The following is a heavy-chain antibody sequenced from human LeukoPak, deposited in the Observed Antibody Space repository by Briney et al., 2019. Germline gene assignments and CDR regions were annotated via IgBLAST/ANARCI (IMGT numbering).Heavy chain of an antibody. V-gene: IGHV1-2*02. CDR2: INPNSGGT. D-gene: IGHD2-8*01. CDR3: ARDGPYCTNGVCYTKGWFDP. J-gene: IGHJ5*02. Sequence: ASVNVSCKASGYTFTGYYMHWVRQAPGQGLEWMGWINPNSGGTNYAQKFQGRVTMTRDTSISIAYMELSRLRSDDTAVYYCARDGPYCTNGVCYTKGWFDPWGQGTLVTVSS. CDR1: GYTFTGYY.